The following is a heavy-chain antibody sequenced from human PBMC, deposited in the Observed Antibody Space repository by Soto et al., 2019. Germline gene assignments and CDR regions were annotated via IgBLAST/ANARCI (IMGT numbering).Heavy chain of an antibody. Sequence: EEQLVESGGGLVQPGGSLRLSCAVSGFTFRRDWMNWVRQVPGKGLEWVAHTNKDGTEKYYADAVKGRFTIFRDNAKKFLCLEKNSPRVADTAVYYCSGGVGDAVWGQGTLVTLSS. CDR1: GFTFRRDW. V-gene: IGHV3-7*03. CDR2: TNKDGTEK. CDR3: SGGVGDAV. J-gene: IGHJ4*02. D-gene: IGHD1-26*01.